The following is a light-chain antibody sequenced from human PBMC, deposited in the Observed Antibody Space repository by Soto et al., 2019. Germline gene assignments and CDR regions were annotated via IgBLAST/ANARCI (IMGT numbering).Light chain of an antibody. Sequence: DIQMTQSPSSLSASVGDRVTITCQASQDISNYLNWYQQKPAKAPKLLIYDASNLETGVPSRFSGSGSGTDFTFTISSLQPEDIATYYCQQYDNLPRTFGQGTKVEIK. J-gene: IGKJ1*01. CDR3: QQYDNLPRT. V-gene: IGKV1-33*01. CDR1: QDISNY. CDR2: DAS.